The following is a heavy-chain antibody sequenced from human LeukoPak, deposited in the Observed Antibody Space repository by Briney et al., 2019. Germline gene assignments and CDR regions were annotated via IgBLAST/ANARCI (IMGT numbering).Heavy chain of an antibody. Sequence: SQTLSLTCTVSGGSISSGGYYWSWIRQHPGKGLEWIGYIYYSGSTYYNPSLRSRVTISVDTSKNQFSLKLSSVTAADTAVYYCAGAGSGYFDYWGQGTLVTVSS. CDR1: GGSISSGGYY. V-gene: IGHV4-31*03. J-gene: IGHJ4*02. CDR3: AGAGSGYFDY. CDR2: IYYSGST. D-gene: IGHD3-10*01.